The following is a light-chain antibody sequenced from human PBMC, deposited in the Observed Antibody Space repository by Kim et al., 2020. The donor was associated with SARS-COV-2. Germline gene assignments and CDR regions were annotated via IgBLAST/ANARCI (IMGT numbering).Light chain of an antibody. J-gene: IGKJ2*01. CDR1: QSVSSY. Sequence: EIVLTQSPATLSLSPGERATLSCRASQSVSSYLAWYQQKPGQAPRLLIYDASNRATGIPARFSGSGSGTDFTLTISSLVPEDFAVYYWERRSKETFGQGTRLEI. CDR2: DAS. V-gene: IGKV3-11*01. CDR3: ERRSKET.